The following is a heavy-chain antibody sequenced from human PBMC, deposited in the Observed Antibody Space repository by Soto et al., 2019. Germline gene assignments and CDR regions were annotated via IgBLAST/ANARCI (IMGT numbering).Heavy chain of an antibody. CDR1: GCTFSSCA. Sequence: PWRLLRLSCSASGCTFSSCAMGWVRQAPGKWLDLAACIFDSGGRTYCAGAVKGRFTISRDNTKRTLYLQMNSLRAEDTAVYSCGKGRRYYYYYGVDVWGKGHRVAVSS. J-gene: IGHJ6*04. CDR3: GKGRRYYYYYGVDV. V-gene: IGHV3-23*01. CDR2: IFDSGGRT.